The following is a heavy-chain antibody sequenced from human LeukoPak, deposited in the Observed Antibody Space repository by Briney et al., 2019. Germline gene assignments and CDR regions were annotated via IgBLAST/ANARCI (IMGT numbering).Heavy chain of an antibody. CDR1: GGSISSGGYS. V-gene: IGHV4-30-2*01. D-gene: IGHD3-10*01. J-gene: IGHJ3*02. Sequence: SQTLSLTCAVSGGSISSGGYSWSWIRQPPGKGLEWIGYIYHSGSTYYNPSLKSRVTISVDRSKNQFSLKLSSVTAADTAVYYCASYGSGSYSAFDIWGQGTMVTVSS. CDR3: ASYGSGSYSAFDI. CDR2: IYHSGST.